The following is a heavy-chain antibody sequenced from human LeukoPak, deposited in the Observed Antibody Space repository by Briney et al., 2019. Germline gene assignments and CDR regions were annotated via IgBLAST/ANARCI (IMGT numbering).Heavy chain of an antibody. CDR1: GFTFSSYA. CDR2: ISGSGGST. V-gene: IGHV3-23*01. J-gene: IGHJ4*02. D-gene: IGHD5-12*01. CDR3: AKDRHQLVVATTDFDY. Sequence: PTGGSLRLSCAASGFTFSSYAMSWVRQAPGKGLEWVSAISGSGGSTYYADSVKGRFTISRDNSKNTLYLQMNSLRAEDTAVYYCAKDRHQLVVATTDFDYWGQGTLVTVSS.